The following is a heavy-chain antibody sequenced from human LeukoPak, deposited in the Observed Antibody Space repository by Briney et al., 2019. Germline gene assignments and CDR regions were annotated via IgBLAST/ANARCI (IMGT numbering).Heavy chain of an antibody. Sequence: GGSLRLSCAASGFTFSSSAMSWVRQAPGKGLEWISYISGSGSTIFYADSVKGRFSISRDNAKNSLYLQLNSLRAEDTAVYYCARVVYCSGGICQIFAFDTWGQGTMVTVSS. V-gene: IGHV3-48*04. CDR3: ARVVYCSGGICQIFAFDT. J-gene: IGHJ3*02. D-gene: IGHD2-15*01. CDR2: ISGSGSTI. CDR1: GFTFSSSA.